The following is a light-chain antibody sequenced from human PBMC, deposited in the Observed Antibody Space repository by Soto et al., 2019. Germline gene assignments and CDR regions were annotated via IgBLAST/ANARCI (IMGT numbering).Light chain of an antibody. V-gene: IGKV3-15*01. J-gene: IGKJ1*01. CDR2: EAS. CDR3: QKYNQWPWT. Sequence: LWKSPGTLSLSPGERAPLSCRASQSVSNNYLAWYHHKPGQAPRLLLYEASIRATGIPARFSGDGSGTEFTLTISSLQSEDFGIYCCQKYNQWPWTFGPGTKVDI. CDR1: QSVSNN.